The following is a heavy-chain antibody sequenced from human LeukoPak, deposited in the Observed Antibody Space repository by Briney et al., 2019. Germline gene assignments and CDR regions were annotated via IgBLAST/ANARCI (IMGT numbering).Heavy chain of an antibody. CDR1: GFTFSNYA. CDR3: AKGRLLPWPDGIDV. J-gene: IGHJ6*02. CDR2: ISGSGSST. D-gene: IGHD5-12*01. Sequence: GGSLRLSCAVSGFTFSNYAMTWVRQAPGKGLEWVSAISGSGSSTYYADSVKGRFTISRDNSKNTLYLQMTSLRAEDTAVYYCAKGRLLPWPDGIDVWGQGTTVTVSS. V-gene: IGHV3-23*01.